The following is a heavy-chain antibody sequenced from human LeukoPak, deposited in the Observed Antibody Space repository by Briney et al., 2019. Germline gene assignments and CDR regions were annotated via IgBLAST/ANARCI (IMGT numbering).Heavy chain of an antibody. J-gene: IGHJ5*02. CDR2: IYYSGNT. V-gene: IGHV4-59*08. CDR3: AGLQFAAAEEFDP. Sequence: PSETLSLTCTVSGGSLSGHWWSWIRQPPGKGLEWIGYIYYSGNTNYNPSLNTRVTISVDTSRNQFPLNLRSVTAADTAVYYCAGLQFAAAEEFDPWGQGTLVTVSS. D-gene: IGHD6-13*01. CDR1: GGSLSGHW.